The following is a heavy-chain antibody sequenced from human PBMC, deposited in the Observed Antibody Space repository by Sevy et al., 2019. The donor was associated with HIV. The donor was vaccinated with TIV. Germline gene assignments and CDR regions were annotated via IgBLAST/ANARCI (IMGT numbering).Heavy chain of an antibody. Sequence: SETLSLICTVSGGSISSYYWSWIRQPPGKGLEWIGYIYYSGSTNYNPSLKSRVTISVDTSKNQFSLKLSSVTAADTAVYYCARRGGDYWGQGTLVTVSS. V-gene: IGHV4-59*13. D-gene: IGHD3-16*01. CDR3: ARRGGDY. CDR2: IYYSGST. J-gene: IGHJ4*02. CDR1: GGSISSYY.